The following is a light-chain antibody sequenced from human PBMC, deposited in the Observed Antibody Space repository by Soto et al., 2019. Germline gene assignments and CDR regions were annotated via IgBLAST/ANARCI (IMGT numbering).Light chain of an antibody. J-gene: IGLJ2*01. Sequence: QAVVTQPPSASGTPGQRVTISCSGSSSNIGTNTINWYQQFPGTAPKLLIYNNDQRPSGVPDRFSASKSGTSASLAISGLQSEDEADYYCESWDDSLYGAVFGGGTKVTVL. V-gene: IGLV1-44*01. CDR1: SSNIGTNT. CDR2: NND. CDR3: ESWDDSLYGAV.